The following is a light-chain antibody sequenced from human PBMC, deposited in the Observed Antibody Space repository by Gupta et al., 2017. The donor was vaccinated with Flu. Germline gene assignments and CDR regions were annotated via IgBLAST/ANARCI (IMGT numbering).Light chain of an antibody. CDR3: QQDSSSPWT. CDR1: QSVSSSY. V-gene: IGKV3-20*01. Sequence: EIVLTQSPGTLSFSPGERATLSCRASQSVSSSYLVWYQQKPGQAPRLLIYGASSRATGIPDRFSGSGSGTDFTLTISRLEPEDFAVYYCQQDSSSPWTFGQGTKVEIK. J-gene: IGKJ1*01. CDR2: GAS.